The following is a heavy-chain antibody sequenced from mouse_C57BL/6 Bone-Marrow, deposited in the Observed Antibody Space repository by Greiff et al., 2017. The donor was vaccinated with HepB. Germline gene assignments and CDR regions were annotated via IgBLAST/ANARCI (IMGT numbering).Heavy chain of an antibody. CDR2: ISNGGGST. Sequence: EVMLVESGGGLVQPGGSLKLSCAASGFTFSDYYMYWVRQTPEKRLEWVAYISNGGGSTYYPDTVKGRFTISRDNAKNTLYLQMSRLKSEDTAMYYCARRRRYYAMDYWGQGTSVTVSS. V-gene: IGHV5-12*01. CDR1: GFTFSDYY. J-gene: IGHJ4*01. CDR3: ARRRRYYAMDY.